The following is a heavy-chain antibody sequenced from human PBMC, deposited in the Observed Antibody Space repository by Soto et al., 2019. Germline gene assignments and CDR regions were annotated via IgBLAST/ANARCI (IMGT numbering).Heavy chain of an antibody. CDR3: ARAGGLGAVAVDY. CDR2: IYHSGST. Sequence: QLQLQESGSGLVKPSQTLSLTCAVSGGSISSGGYSWSWIRQPPGKGLEWIGYIYHSGSTYYNPSLKARVTISVDRSKNQFSLKLSSVTAADTAVYYCARAGGLGAVAVDYWGQGTLVTVSS. D-gene: IGHD6-19*01. J-gene: IGHJ4*02. V-gene: IGHV4-30-2*01. CDR1: GGSISSGGYS.